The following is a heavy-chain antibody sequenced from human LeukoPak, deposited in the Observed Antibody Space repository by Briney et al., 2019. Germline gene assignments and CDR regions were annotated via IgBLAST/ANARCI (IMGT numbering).Heavy chain of an antibody. D-gene: IGHD3-10*01. CDR2: INHSGST. Sequence: SETLSLTCAVYGGSFSGYYWSWIRQPPGKGLEWIGEINHSGSTNYNPSLKSRVTISVDTSKNQFSLKLSSVTAADTAVYYCARGSNYYGSGSDNNFDYWGQGTLVTVSS. J-gene: IGHJ4*02. CDR1: GGSFSGYY. V-gene: IGHV4-34*01. CDR3: ARGSNYYGSGSDNNFDY.